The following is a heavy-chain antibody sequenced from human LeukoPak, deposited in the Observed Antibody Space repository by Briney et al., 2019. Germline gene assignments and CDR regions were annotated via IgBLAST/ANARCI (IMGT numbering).Heavy chain of an antibody. J-gene: IGHJ3*02. CDR2: IYYSGST. Sequence: SKTLSLTCTVSGGSISSGGYSWSWIRQHPGKGLEWIGYIYYSGSTYYNPSLKSRVTISVDTSKNQFSLKLSSVTAADTAVYYCARESGEDYYDSSGYYARSDAFDIWGQGTMVTVSS. CDR3: ARESGEDYYDSSGYYARSDAFDI. V-gene: IGHV4-31*03. CDR1: GGSISSGGYS. D-gene: IGHD3-22*01.